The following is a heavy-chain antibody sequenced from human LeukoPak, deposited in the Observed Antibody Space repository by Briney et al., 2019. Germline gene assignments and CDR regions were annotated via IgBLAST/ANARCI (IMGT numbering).Heavy chain of an antibody. D-gene: IGHD3-10*01. CDR1: GFTVSSNY. Sequence: HPGGSLRLSCAASGFTVSSNYMSWVRQAPGKGLEWVSVMYSGGSTYYADSVKGRFTISRDNSKNTLYLQMNSLRAEDTAVYYCARAPYGSGSYYNLFAFDIWGQGTMVAVSS. V-gene: IGHV3-53*01. CDR2: MYSGGST. CDR3: ARAPYGSGSYYNLFAFDI. J-gene: IGHJ3*02.